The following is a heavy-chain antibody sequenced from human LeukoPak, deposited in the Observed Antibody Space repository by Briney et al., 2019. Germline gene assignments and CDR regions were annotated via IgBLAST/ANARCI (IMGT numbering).Heavy chain of an antibody. CDR1: GGVFTTYA. D-gene: IGHD2-21*01. Sequence: SVNVSCKASGGVFTTYAISWVRQAPGQGLEWMGSIIPFLGTTNYAQKFQGRVTITADEPTRTAYMELTYVRSDDTAVYYCTIIPNVILFTHYFEYWGQGTLVTVSP. CDR3: TIIPNVILFTHYFEY. CDR2: IIPFLGTT. V-gene: IGHV1-69*11. J-gene: IGHJ4*02.